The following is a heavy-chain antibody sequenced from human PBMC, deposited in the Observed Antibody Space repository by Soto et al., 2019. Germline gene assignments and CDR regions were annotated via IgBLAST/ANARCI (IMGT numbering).Heavy chain of an antibody. Sequence: GGSLRLSCAASGFTFDDYAMHWVRQAPGKGLEWVSGISWNSGSIGYADSVKGRFTISRDNAKNSLYLQMNSLRAEDTALYYCAKTPVDYYGMDFWGQGSTVPGS. CDR2: ISWNSGSI. D-gene: IGHD2-15*01. CDR1: GFTFDDYA. V-gene: IGHV3-9*01. J-gene: IGHJ6*02. CDR3: AKTPVDYYGMDF.